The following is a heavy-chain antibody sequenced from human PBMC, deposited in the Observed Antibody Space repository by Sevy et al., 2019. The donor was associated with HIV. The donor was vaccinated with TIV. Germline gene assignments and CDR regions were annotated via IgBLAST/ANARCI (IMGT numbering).Heavy chain of an antibody. D-gene: IGHD3-10*01. CDR1: GFTFSSYA. V-gene: IGHV3-23*01. CDR2: ISGSGGST. J-gene: IGHJ4*02. CDR3: AKSTMVRGAVDY. Sequence: GGSLRLSCAASGFTFSSYAMSWVRQAPGKGLEWVSAISGSGGSTYYADPVKGRFTISRDNSKNTLYLQMNSLRAEDTAVYYCAKSTMVRGAVDYWGQGTLVTVSS.